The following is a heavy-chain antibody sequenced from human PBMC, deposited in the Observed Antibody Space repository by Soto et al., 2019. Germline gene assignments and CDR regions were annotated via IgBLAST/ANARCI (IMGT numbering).Heavy chain of an antibody. CDR3: ARGKDDFWSGYPYGMDV. J-gene: IGHJ6*02. D-gene: IGHD3-3*01. CDR2: ISYDGINK. V-gene: IGHV3-30-3*01. Sequence: QAPGSGLEWVAVISYDGINKYYAKSVKGRFTISRDNSKNMLHLQMNSLRPDDTATYYCARGKDDFWSGYPYGMDVWGQGTTVTVSS.